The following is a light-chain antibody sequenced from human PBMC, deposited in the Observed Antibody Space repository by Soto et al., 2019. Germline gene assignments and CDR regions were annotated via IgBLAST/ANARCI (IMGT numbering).Light chain of an antibody. J-gene: IGKJ1*01. CDR3: QQYGSSPPT. CDR2: GAS. V-gene: IGKV3-20*01. Sequence: EIVLTQSPGTLSLSPGERATLSCRASQSVSTNYLAWYQRKPGQAPRLLIYGASSRATDIPNRFSGSGSGTDFTLTITRLKAEEFAVYYWQQYGSSPPTFGQGTKVEIK. CDR1: QSVSTNY.